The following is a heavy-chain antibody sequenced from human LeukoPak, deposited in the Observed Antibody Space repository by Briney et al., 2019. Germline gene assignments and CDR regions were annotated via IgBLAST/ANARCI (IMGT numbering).Heavy chain of an antibody. V-gene: IGHV1-18*01. CDR1: GYTFTNYG. J-gene: IGHJ6*02. CDR2: ISPYNVNT. CDR3: AISGYENYYYGMDV. Sequence: GASVKVSCKASGYTFTNYGISWVRQAPGQGLEWMGWISPYNVNTNYAQRLQGRVTMTTDTSTSTAYMELRSLRSDDTAVYYCAISGYENYYYGMDVWGQGTTVTVSS. D-gene: IGHD5-12*01.